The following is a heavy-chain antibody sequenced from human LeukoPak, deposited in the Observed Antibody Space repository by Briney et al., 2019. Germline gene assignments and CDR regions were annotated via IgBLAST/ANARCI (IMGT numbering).Heavy chain of an antibody. V-gene: IGHV3-23*01. Sequence: GGSLRLSCAASGFTFSSYGMSWVRQAPGKGLEWVSAISGSGGSTYYADSVKGRFTISRDSSKNTLYLQMNGLRPEDTAVYYCARARPSMWIDYWGQGTLVTVSS. CDR3: ARARPSMWIDY. CDR2: ISGSGGST. CDR1: GFTFSSYG. D-gene: IGHD5-12*01. J-gene: IGHJ4*02.